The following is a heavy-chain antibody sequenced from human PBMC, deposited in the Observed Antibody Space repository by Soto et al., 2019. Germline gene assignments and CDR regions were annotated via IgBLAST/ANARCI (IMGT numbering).Heavy chain of an antibody. CDR3: ARQRNSVVTQAYFDV. CDR1: GDSINSRSYY. J-gene: IGHJ4*02. Sequence: PSETLSLTCTVTGDSINSRSYYWGWIRQPPGKGLEWIGSIYYSGRTYNNPSLRSRVSMSIDTSKDQFSLKLKSVTAADTALYFCARQRNSVVTQAYFDVSGPGSMVTVYS. V-gene: IGHV4-39*01. CDR2: IYYSGRT. D-gene: IGHD2-21*02.